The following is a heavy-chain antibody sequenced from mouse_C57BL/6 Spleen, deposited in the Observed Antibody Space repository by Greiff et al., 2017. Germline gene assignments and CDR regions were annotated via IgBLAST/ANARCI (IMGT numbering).Heavy chain of an antibody. D-gene: IGHD2-2*01. J-gene: IGHJ3*01. CDR2: IWSGGST. Sequence: VKLQESGPGLVQPSQSLSITCTVSGFSLTSYGVHWVRQSPGKGLEWLGVIWSGGSTDYNAAFISRLGISKDNSKSQVFFKMNSLQADDTAIYYCASYGYDGSWFAYWGQGTLVTVSA. CDR3: ASYGYDGSWFAY. V-gene: IGHV2-2*01. CDR1: GFSLTSYG.